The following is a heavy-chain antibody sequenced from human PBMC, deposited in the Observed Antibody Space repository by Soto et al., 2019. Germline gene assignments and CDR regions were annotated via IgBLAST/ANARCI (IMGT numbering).Heavy chain of an antibody. D-gene: IGHD4-17*01. CDR2: IIPILGIA. CDR3: ARLTVTTPGAFDI. J-gene: IGHJ3*02. CDR1: GGTFSSYT. Sequence: SVKVSCKASGGTFSSYTISWVRQAPGQGLEWMGRIIPILGIANYAQKFQGRVTITADKSTSTAYMELSSLRSEDTAVYYCARLTVTTPGAFDIWGQETMVTVSS. V-gene: IGHV1-69*02.